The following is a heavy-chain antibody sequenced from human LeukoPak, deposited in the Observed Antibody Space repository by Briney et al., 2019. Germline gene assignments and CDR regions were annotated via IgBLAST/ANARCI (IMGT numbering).Heavy chain of an antibody. CDR2: IYYSGST. CDR3: ARGGPPGYYYDYYMDV. V-gene: IGHV4-59*01. CDR1: GGSISSYY. Sequence: PSETLSLTCTVSGGSISSYYWSWIRQPPGKGLEWIGYIYYSGSTNYNPSLTSRVTISVDTSNNQFSLKMSSVTAADTAVYFCARGGPPGYYYDYYMDVWGKGTTVTISS. J-gene: IGHJ6*03.